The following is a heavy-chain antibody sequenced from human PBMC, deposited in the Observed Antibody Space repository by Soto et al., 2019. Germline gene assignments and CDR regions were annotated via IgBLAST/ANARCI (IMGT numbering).Heavy chain of an antibody. V-gene: IGHV4-34*01. J-gene: IGHJ5*02. CDR3: ARGGRGYNWFDP. CDR1: GGSFSGYY. Sequence: SETLSITCAVYGGSFSGYYWSWIRQPPGKGLEWIGEINHSGSTNYNPSLKSRVTISVDTSKNQFSLKLSSVTAADTAVYYCARGGRGYNWFDPWGQGTLVTVSS. D-gene: IGHD3-10*01. CDR2: INHSGST.